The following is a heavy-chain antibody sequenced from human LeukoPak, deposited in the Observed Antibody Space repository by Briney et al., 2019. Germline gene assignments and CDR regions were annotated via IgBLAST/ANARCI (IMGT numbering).Heavy chain of an antibody. D-gene: IGHD2-15*01. CDR3: ARHENVLGYCSGGSCYDDAFDI. V-gene: IGHV4-31*03. CDR2: IYYSGST. Sequence: SQTLSLTCTVSGGSISSGGYYWSWIRQHPGKGLEWIGYIYYSGSTNYNPSLKSRVTISVDTSKNQFSLKLSSVTAADTAVYYCARHENVLGYCSGGSCYDDAFDIWGQGTMVTVSS. J-gene: IGHJ3*02. CDR1: GGSISSGGYY.